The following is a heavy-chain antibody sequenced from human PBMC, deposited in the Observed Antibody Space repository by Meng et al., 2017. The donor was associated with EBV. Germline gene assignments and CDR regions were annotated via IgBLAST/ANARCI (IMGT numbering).Heavy chain of an antibody. CDR3: AKSSSSTPGVVDS. Sequence: QLQLYQSGPGLVKPSEXLSLTCTVAGHSISSRSYYWGWIRQSPGKGLEWIGNVYYSGNSYYNPSLKSRVTIFLDTSRNQFSLGLRSVTTADTAVYYCAKSSSSTPGVVDSWGQGTLVTVSS. D-gene: IGHD6-6*01. V-gene: IGHV4-39*07. CDR2: VYYSGNS. CDR1: GHSISSRSYY. J-gene: IGHJ4*02.